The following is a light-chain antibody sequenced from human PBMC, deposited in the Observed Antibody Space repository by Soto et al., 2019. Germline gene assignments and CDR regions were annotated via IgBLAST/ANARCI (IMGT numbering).Light chain of an antibody. J-gene: IGKJ1*01. CDR2: DSS. CDR1: QSISSW. CDR3: QQYDNFPRT. V-gene: IGKV1-33*01. Sequence: DIQMTQSPSTLSASVGDRVTITCRASQSISSWLAWYQQKPGKAPKILIYDSSNLETGVPSRFSGSGSGTDFTFTISSLQPEDIATYYCQQYDNFPRTFGQGTKVDIK.